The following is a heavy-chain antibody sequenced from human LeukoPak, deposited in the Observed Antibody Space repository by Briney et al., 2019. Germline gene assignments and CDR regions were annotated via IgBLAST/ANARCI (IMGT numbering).Heavy chain of an antibody. J-gene: IGHJ6*02. CDR2: ISAYNGNT. Sequence: ASVKVSCKASGYTFTSYGISWVRQAPGQGLEWMGWISAYNGNTNYAQKLQGRVTMTTDTSTSTAYMELRSLRSDDTAVYYCARDPLLLWFGELSKKDYYYGMDVWGQGTTVTVSS. V-gene: IGHV1-18*01. CDR1: GYTFTSYG. D-gene: IGHD3-10*01. CDR3: ARDPLLLWFGELSKKDYYYGMDV.